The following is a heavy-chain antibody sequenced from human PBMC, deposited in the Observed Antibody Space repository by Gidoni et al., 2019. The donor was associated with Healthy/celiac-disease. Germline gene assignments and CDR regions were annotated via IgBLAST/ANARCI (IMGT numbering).Heavy chain of an antibody. CDR2: ISAYNGKT. Sequence: QVQLVQSAAEVKKPGASVTVSCKASGYSFTSYGITWVRQAPGQGLEWMGWISAYNGKTNYAQKFQDRFTISTDTSTSIAYMELRSLRSDDTAVYYCARGYCHDGTCLDGWGQGTLVTVSS. D-gene: IGHD2-15*01. J-gene: IGHJ5*02. CDR3: ARGYCHDGTCLDG. V-gene: IGHV1-18*01. CDR1: GYSFTSYG.